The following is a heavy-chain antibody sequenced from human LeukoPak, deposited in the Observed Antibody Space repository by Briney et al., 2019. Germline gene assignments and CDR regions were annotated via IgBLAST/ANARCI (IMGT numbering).Heavy chain of an antibody. J-gene: IGHJ4*02. Sequence: SETLSLTCTVSGGSISSGGYYWNWIRQHPGKGLEWIGYIYYSGSTYYNPSLKSRITISVDTSKSQFSLRLNSVTAADTAVYYCARGMPVAGIPLDYWGQGIQVSVSS. D-gene: IGHD6-19*01. CDR3: ARGMPVAGIPLDY. CDR2: IYYSGST. CDR1: GGSISSGGYY. V-gene: IGHV4-31*03.